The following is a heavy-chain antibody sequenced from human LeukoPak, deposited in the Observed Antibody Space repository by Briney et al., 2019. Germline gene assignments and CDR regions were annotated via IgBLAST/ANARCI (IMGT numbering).Heavy chain of an antibody. V-gene: IGHV6-1*01. CDR3: ARDRTAVVIDY. J-gene: IGHJ4*02. CDR2: TYYRSKWYS. CDR1: GDSISSNSAA. D-gene: IGHD5-18*01. Sequence: SQTLSLTFAISGDSISSNSAAWSWIRQSPSRGLEWLGRTYYRSKWYSTYAISVKSRITITPDTSKNQFSLQLNSVTPEDTAVYFCARDRTAVVIDYWGQGTLVTVSS.